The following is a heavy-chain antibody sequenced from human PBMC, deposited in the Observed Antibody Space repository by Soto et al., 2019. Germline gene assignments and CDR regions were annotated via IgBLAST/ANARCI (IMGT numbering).Heavy chain of an antibody. CDR1: GDSIDNTVFF. CDR2: ISSSGKT. V-gene: IGHV4-31*03. CDR3: ARHLSGDDPNSNWFDP. J-gene: IGHJ5*02. D-gene: IGHD4-17*01. Sequence: PSETLSLTCSVSGDSIDNTVFFWNWIRQHPEKGLEWIGYISSSGKTYYNPSLKSRVTMSLDTSRNQFSLNLTSVTAADTAVYFCARHLSGDDPNSNWFDPWGQGTLVTVSS.